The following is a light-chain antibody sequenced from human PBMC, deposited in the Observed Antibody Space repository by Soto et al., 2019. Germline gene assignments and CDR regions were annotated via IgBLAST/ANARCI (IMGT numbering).Light chain of an antibody. CDR1: SSDY. Sequence: QSALTQPPSASGSPGQSVTISCTGTSSDYGSWYQQHPGKAPKLLIYEVIKRPSGVPDRFSGSKSGNTASLTVCGLQAEDEADYHCTSYAGNNNLVFGGGTKLTVL. J-gene: IGLJ2*01. CDR2: EVI. V-gene: IGLV2-8*01. CDR3: TSYAGNNNLV.